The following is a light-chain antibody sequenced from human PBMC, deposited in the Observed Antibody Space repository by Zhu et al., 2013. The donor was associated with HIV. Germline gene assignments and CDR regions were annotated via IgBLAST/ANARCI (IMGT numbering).Light chain of an antibody. CDR2: GAS. CDR1: QSISRY. J-gene: IGKJ1*01. Sequence: EIVMTQSPATLSVSPGERATLSCRASQSISRYLAWFQQKPGQPPRLLIYGASTRATGIPARISGSGSGTEFTLTISNLQSEDFAVYYCQQYENWPRTFGQRDQRWK. V-gene: IGKV3D-15*01. CDR3: QQYENWPRT.